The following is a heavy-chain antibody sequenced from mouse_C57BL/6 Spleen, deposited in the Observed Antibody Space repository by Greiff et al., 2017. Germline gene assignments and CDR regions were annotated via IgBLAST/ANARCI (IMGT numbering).Heavy chain of an antibody. V-gene: IGHV1-39*01. CDR2: INPNYGTT. CDR1: GYSFTDYN. Sequence: VQLQQSGPELVKPGASVKISCKASGYSFTDYNMNWVKQINGKSLEWIGVINPNYGTTSYNQKFKGKATLTVDQSSSTAYLQLNSLTSEDSAVYYCARGRDSSGFGMDYWGQGTSVTVSS. J-gene: IGHJ4*01. D-gene: IGHD3-2*02. CDR3: ARGRDSSGFGMDY.